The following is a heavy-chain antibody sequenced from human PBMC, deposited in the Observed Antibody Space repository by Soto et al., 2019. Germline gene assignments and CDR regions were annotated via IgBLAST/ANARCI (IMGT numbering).Heavy chain of an antibody. D-gene: IGHD3-9*01. Sequence: LSLTCAVSGYSISSGYYWGWIRQPPGKGLEWIGSIYHSGSTYYNPSLKSRVTISVDTSKNQFSLKLSSVTAVDTAVYYCASYYDILTGPPQPFDYWGQGTLVTVSS. CDR2: IYHSGST. CDR3: ASYYDILTGPPQPFDY. V-gene: IGHV4-38-2*01. CDR1: GYSISSGYY. J-gene: IGHJ4*02.